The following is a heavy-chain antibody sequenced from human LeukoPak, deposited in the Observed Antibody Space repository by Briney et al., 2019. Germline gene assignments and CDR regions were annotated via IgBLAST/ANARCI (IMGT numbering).Heavy chain of an antibody. Sequence: SETLSLTCTASGGSISSYYWSWIRQPPGKGLEWIGYISYSGNTDSNPSLKSRVTISVDTSKNQFSLKLSSVTAADTAVYYCARHTTHGDYNPNDYWGQGTLVTVSS. CDR1: GGSISSYY. D-gene: IGHD3-16*01. CDR2: ISYSGNT. CDR3: ARHTTHGDYNPNDY. J-gene: IGHJ4*02. V-gene: IGHV4-59*08.